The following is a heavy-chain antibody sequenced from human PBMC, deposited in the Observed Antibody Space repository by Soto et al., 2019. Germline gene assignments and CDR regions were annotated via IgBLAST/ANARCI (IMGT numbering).Heavy chain of an antibody. Sequence: SETLSLTCTVSGGSIATGDHYWSWVRQHPGKGLEWIGYIHYSGSANYNPSLKSRVTISVATYKKQLSMKLRSVTDEDTAVYYCARAASLPFYSSSSLFNSFDYWGQGNLVTVYS. CDR3: ARAASLPFYSSSSLFNSFDY. D-gene: IGHD6-6*01. CDR1: GGSIATGDHY. CDR2: IHYSGSA. J-gene: IGHJ4*02. V-gene: IGHV4-31*03.